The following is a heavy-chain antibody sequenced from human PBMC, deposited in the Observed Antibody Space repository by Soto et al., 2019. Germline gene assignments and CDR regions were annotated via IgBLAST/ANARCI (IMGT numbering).Heavy chain of an antibody. CDR1: GYTFTRSY. Sequence: ASVKVSCKASGYTFTRSYMNWVRQAPGQRLEWMGWINAGNGNTKYSQKFQGRVTITRDTSASTAYMELSSLRSEDTAVYYCAKSATVPAAIAYWGQGTLVTVSS. D-gene: IGHD2-2*02. CDR2: INAGNGNT. CDR3: AKSATVPAAIAY. J-gene: IGHJ4*02. V-gene: IGHV1-3*01.